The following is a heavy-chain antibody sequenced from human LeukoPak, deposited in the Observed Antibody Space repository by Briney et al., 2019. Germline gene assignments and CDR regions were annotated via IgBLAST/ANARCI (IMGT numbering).Heavy chain of an antibody. Sequence: GGSLRLSCTASGFTFSSYAMSWVRQAPGKGLEWVSSISGAGGSTYYADSVKGRLTISRDNSKNTLYLQMNSLRAEDTAVYYCACSVYGSGSYYDYWGQGTLVTVSS. J-gene: IGHJ4*02. CDR1: GFTFSSYA. CDR2: ISGAGGST. V-gene: IGHV3-23*01. D-gene: IGHD3-10*01. CDR3: ACSVYGSGSYYDY.